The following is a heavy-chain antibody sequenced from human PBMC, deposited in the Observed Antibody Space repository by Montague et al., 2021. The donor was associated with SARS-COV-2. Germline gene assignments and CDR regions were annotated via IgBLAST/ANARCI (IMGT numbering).Heavy chain of an antibody. D-gene: IGHD2-15*01. Sequence: SETLSLTCTVSGDSISSYYWNWIRQPPGKGLEWIGYIYNSGTTNYNPSVKSRVTISVDTSKNQFSLKLNSVTAADTAVYYCARGGGYCRGGSCYYWFDPWAREPWSPSPQ. CDR3: ARGGGYCRGGSCYYWFDP. V-gene: IGHV4-59*01. CDR1: GDSISSYY. CDR2: IYNSGTT. J-gene: IGHJ5*02.